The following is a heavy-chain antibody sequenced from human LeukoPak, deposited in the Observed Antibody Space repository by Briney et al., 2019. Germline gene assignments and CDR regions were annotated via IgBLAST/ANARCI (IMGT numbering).Heavy chain of an antibody. CDR1: GGSISSSY. D-gene: IGHD6-19*01. Sequence: SETLSLTCTVSGGSISSSYWSWIRQPPGKGLEWIGYIYYSGSTNYNPSLNSRVTISVDTSRNQFSLKLSSVTAADTAVYYCARGGWSLDYWGQGTLVTVSS. CDR3: ARGGWSLDY. V-gene: IGHV4-59*01. CDR2: IYYSGST. J-gene: IGHJ4*02.